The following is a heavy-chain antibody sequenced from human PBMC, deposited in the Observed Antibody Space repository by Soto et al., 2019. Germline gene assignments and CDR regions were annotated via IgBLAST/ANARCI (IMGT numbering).Heavy chain of an antibody. V-gene: IGHV4-59*12. CDR3: ARDVRPTGLAYFDL. J-gene: IGHJ2*01. CDR2: IHETGST. D-gene: IGHD1-1*01. Sequence: QVQLQESGPGLVKPSETLSLTCSFSGGSMSRYYWSWIRQPPGKGLEWIWNIHETGSTNYNASLKNRVTISLDTSKSAFTLHLTSVTAADTAVYYCARDVRPTGLAYFDLWGRGTLVTVSS. CDR1: GGSMSRYY.